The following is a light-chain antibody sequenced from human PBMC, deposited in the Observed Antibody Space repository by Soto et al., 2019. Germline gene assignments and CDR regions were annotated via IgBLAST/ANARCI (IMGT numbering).Light chain of an antibody. CDR3: QQRTSYPIT. CDR1: QDINTY. J-gene: IGKJ5*01. V-gene: IGKV1-9*01. CDR2: AAS. Sequence: DIQLTQSPSFLSASVGDRVTITCRASQDINTYLAWYQQNPGKAPKLLIFAASTLENGVPSRFSGSGSGTEFTVTITSLQPEDFATYYCQQRTSYPITFGQGTRLEIK.